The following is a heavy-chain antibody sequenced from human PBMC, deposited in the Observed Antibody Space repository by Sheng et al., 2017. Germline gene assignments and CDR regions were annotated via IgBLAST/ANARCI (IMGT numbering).Heavy chain of an antibody. CDR2: IYTSGST. CDR1: GGSISSGSYY. Sequence: QVQLQESGPGLVKPSQTLSLTCTVSGGSISSGSYYWSWIRQPAGKGLEWIGRIYTSGSTNYNPSLKSRVTISVDTSKNQFSLKLSSVTAADTAVYYCARAKTFGVVIRYAFDIWGQGTMVTVSS. V-gene: IGHV4-61*02. J-gene: IGHJ3*02. CDR3: ARAKTFGVVIRYAFDI. D-gene: IGHD3-3*01.